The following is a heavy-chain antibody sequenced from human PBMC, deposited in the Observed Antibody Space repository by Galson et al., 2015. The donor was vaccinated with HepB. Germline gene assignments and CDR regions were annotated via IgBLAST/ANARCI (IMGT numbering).Heavy chain of an antibody. CDR1: GYTFTNYG. Sequence: SVKVSCKASGYTFTNYGISWVRQAPGQGLEWMGWISAYNGNTNYAQKLQGRVTMTTDTSTSTAYMELRSLRSDDTAVYYCARGGGDYDILTGLDAFDIWGQGTMVTVSS. J-gene: IGHJ3*02. D-gene: IGHD3-9*01. V-gene: IGHV1-18*01. CDR3: ARGGGDYDILTGLDAFDI. CDR2: ISAYNGNT.